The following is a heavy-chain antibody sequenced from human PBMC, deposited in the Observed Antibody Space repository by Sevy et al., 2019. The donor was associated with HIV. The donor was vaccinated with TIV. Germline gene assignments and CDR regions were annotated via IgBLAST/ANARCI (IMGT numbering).Heavy chain of an antibody. CDR1: GGSISSGDYY. CDR3: ARWNYYGSWTYRRPHDY. V-gene: IGHV4-30-4*01. J-gene: IGHJ4*02. Sequence: SETLSLTCTVSGGSISSGDYYWSWIRQPPGKGMEYIGYIYYSGSTYYNPSLKSRVTISLDTSKHQFSMKLSSVTAAGTAVYVCARWNYYGSWTYRRPHDYWGQGTLVTVSS. CDR2: IYYSGST. D-gene: IGHD3-10*01.